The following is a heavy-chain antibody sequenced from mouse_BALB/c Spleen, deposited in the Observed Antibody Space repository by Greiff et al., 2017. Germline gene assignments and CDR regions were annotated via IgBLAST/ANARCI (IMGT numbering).Heavy chain of an antibody. D-gene: IGHD2-4*01. CDR1: GFTFSSYG. V-gene: IGHV5-6*01. CDR3: ARSYDYDGHYAMDY. CDR2: ISSGGSYT. J-gene: IGHJ4*01. Sequence: EVKVVESGGDLVKPGGSLKLSCAASGFTFSSYGMSWVRQTPDKRLEWVATISSGGSYTYYPDSVKGRFTISRDNAKNTLYLQMSSLKSEDTAMYYCARSYDYDGHYAMDYWGQGTSVTVSS.